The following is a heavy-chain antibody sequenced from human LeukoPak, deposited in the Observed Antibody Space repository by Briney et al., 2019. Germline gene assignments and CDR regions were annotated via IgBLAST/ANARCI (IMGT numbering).Heavy chain of an antibody. CDR2: ISAYNGNT. Sequence: ASVKVSCKASGYTFTSYGISWVRQAPGQGLEWMGWISAYNGNTNYAQKLQGRVTMTTDTSTSTAYMELRSLRSDDTAVYYCARVWPLMTAYYFDYWGQGTLVTVSS. V-gene: IGHV1-18*01. J-gene: IGHJ4*02. CDR1: GYTFTSYG. D-gene: IGHD2-21*02. CDR3: ARVWPLMTAYYFDY.